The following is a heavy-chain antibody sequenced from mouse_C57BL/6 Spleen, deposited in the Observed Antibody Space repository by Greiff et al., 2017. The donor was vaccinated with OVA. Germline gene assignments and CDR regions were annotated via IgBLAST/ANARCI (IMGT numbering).Heavy chain of an antibody. D-gene: IGHD2-5*01. CDR2: ISSCGSYP. J-gene: IGHJ2*01. V-gene: IGHV5-6*01. CDR1: GFTFSSYG. CDR3: ARQYSNYYLDY. Sequence: VQLQQSGGALVKPGGSLTLSCAASGFTFSSYGMSWFRQTPDKRLDWVATISSCGSYPYDPDSVKGRFTISRDNAKNTLYLQMSSLKSEDTAMYYCARQYSNYYLDYWGQGTTLTVSS.